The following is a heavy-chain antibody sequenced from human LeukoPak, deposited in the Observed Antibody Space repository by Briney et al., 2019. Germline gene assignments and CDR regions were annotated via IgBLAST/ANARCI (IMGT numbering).Heavy chain of an antibody. CDR1: GGSISSSNW. V-gene: IGHV4-4*02. D-gene: IGHD1-1*01. CDR3: VRQLGYYFDY. CDR2: IYHSGNI. J-gene: IGHJ4*02. Sequence: SETLSLTCAVSGGSISSSNWWSWVRQPPGKGLEWIGEIYHSGNINYNPSLKSRVTMSVDKSKNQFSLKLSSVTAADTAVYYCVRQLGYYFDYWGQGTLVTVSS.